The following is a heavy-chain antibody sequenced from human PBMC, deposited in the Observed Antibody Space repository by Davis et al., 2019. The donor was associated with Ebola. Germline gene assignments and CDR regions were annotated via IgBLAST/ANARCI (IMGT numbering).Heavy chain of an antibody. Sequence: PSETLSLTCTVSGGSISSHYWSWIRQPPGKGLEWIGYIYYSGSTNYNPSLKSRVTISVDTSKNQFSLKLSSVTAADTAVYYCARAGGYDSDAFDIWGQGTMVTVSS. J-gene: IGHJ3*02. V-gene: IGHV4-59*11. CDR2: IYYSGST. CDR1: GGSISSHY. D-gene: IGHD5-12*01. CDR3: ARAGGYDSDAFDI.